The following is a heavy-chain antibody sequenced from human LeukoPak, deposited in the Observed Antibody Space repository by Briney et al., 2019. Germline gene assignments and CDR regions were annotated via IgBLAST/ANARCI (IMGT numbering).Heavy chain of an antibody. Sequence: GGSLRLSCAASGFTFISYAMSWVRQAPGKGLEWVSGISGSGGSTYYADSVKGRFTISRDNSKNTLYLQMNSLRAEDTAVYYCARVVVSLGSDYWGQGTLVTVSS. CDR2: ISGSGGST. V-gene: IGHV3-23*01. D-gene: IGHD3-16*01. J-gene: IGHJ4*02. CDR3: ARVVVSLGSDY. CDR1: GFTFISYA.